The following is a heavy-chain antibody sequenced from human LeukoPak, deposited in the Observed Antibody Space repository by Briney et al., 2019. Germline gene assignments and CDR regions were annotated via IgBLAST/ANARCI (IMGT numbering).Heavy chain of an antibody. Sequence: PGGFLRLSCAASGFTVSSNYMSWVRQAPGKGLEWISYISSSSATIYYADSVKGRFTISRDNAKNSLYLQMNSLRAEDTAVYYCARGRDLFGSWGQGTLVIVSS. V-gene: IGHV3-48*04. CDR1: GFTVSSNY. CDR2: ISSSSATI. J-gene: IGHJ4*02. CDR3: ARGRDLFGS.